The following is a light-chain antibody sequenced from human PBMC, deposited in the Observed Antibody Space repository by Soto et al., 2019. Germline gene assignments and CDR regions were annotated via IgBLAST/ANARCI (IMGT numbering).Light chain of an antibody. CDR1: QRFTTL. Sequence: DIQMTQSPSTLSASVGDSVTITCRASQRFTTLLACYQQKPGKAPKLLIQKASTLESGVPSRFSGSGSGTEFILTITNLQPDDFATYSGQQYNSYPYTFGQGTKLEIK. V-gene: IGKV1-5*03. CDR3: QQYNSYPYT. CDR2: KAS. J-gene: IGKJ2*01.